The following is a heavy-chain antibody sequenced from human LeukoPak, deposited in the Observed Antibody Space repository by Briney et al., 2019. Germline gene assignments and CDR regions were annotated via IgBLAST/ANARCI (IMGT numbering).Heavy chain of an antibody. Sequence: SETLSLTCTVSGGSISSYYWSWIRQPPGKGLEWIGYIYYSGSTNYNPSLKSRVTISVDTSKNQFSLKLSSVTAADTAVYYCASSRYYDFWSGPLDYWGQGTLVTVSS. CDR1: GGSISSYY. V-gene: IGHV4-59*01. CDR3: ASSRYYDFWSGPLDY. J-gene: IGHJ4*02. D-gene: IGHD3-3*01. CDR2: IYYSGST.